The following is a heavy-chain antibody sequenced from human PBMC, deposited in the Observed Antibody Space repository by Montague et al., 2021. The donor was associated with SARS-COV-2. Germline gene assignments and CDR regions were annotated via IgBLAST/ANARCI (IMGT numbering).Heavy chain of an antibody. CDR2: IYYGGST. J-gene: IGHJ4*02. Sequence: SETLSLTCTVSGGSISRYYCYWIRQPPGKGLEWIAYIYYGGSTNXNPSLKSRVTISVDTSKNQFSLKLSSVTAADTAVYYCARSRENYNILTGYPYYFDYWGQGTLVTVSS. CDR3: ARSRENYNILTGYPYYFDY. V-gene: IGHV4-59*01. CDR1: GGSISRYY. D-gene: IGHD3-9*01.